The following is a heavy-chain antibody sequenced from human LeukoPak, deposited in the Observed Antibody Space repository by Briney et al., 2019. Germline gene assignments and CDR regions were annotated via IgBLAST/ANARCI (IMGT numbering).Heavy chain of an antibody. V-gene: IGHV4-59*08. J-gene: IGHJ3*02. D-gene: IGHD3-9*01. CDR3: ARNELRYFDWLLNDAFDI. CDR2: IYYSGST. CDR1: GGSISSYY. Sequence: SETLSLTCTVSGGSISSYYWSWIRQPPGKGLEWIGYIYYSGSTNYNPSLKSRVTISVDTSKNQFSLKLSSVTAADTAVYYCARNELRYFDWLLNDAFDIWGQGTMVTVSS.